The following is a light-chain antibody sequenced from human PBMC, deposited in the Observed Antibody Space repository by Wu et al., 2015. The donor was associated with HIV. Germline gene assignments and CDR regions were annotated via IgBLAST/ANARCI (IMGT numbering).Light chain of an antibody. CDR1: QSVSTW. CDR3: QKYDRYPNT. V-gene: IGKV1-5*03. Sequence: DIQMTQSPSTLSASVGDRVTITCRASQSVSTWLAWYQQKPGKAPKLLIYEASNLEGGVPSRFSGSGSGTEFTLTISSLQPDDFATYYCQKYDRYPNTFGQGTKLQIK. CDR2: EAS. J-gene: IGKJ2*01.